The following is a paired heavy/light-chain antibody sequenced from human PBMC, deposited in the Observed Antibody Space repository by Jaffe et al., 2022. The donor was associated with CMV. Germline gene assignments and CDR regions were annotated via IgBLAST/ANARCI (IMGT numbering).Light chain of an antibody. J-gene: IGKJ1*01. CDR1: QSLVHRDGNTY. V-gene: IGKV2-24*01. CDR3: MQATQFPQT. Sequence: DIVMTQTPLSSPVTLGQPASISCRSSQSLVHRDGNTYLSWLQQRPGQPPRLLIYNLSNRFSGVPDRFSGSGAGTDFTLKISRVEAEDVGIYYCMQATQFPQTFGQGTKVEIK. CDR2: NLS.
Heavy chain of an antibody. D-gene: IGHD6-19*01. CDR3: VRGSSGWYGVDY. J-gene: IGHJ4*02. CDR1: GFTFSTYW. CDR2: VKSDESTT. V-gene: IGHV3-74*01. Sequence: EVQLVESGGGLVQPGGSLRLSCAASGFTFSTYWMHWVRQAPGKGLVWVSRVKSDESTTDYADSVKGRFTISRDNAKNTLYLQMNSLRGEDTAVYYCVRGSSGWYGVDYWGQGTLVTVSS.